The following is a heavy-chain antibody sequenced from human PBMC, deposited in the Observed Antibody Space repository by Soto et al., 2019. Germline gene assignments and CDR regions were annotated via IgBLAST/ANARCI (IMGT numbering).Heavy chain of an antibody. CDR3: ARTSSMSAAVRYYSCGMDV. Sequence: ASVKVSCKASGYTFTGYYMHWVRQAPGQGLEWMGWINPNSGGTNYAQKFQGWVTMTRDTSISTAYMGLSRLRSDDTAVYYCARTSSMSAAVRYYSCGMDVWGQGTTVTVSS. V-gene: IGHV1-2*04. J-gene: IGHJ6*02. D-gene: IGHD6-13*01. CDR2: INPNSGGT. CDR1: GYTFTGYY.